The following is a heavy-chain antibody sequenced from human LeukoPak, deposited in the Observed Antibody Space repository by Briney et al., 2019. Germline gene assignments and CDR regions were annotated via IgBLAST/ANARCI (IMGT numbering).Heavy chain of an antibody. V-gene: IGHV3-53*04. J-gene: IGHJ4*02. Sequence: GGSLRLSCAASGLTDSRNYMSWVRQAAGKGLEWVSTIYSGGTTYYADSVKGRFTISRHNSKNTLYLQMNSLRTEDTAVYYCARIDNGALFDNWGQGTPVTVSS. D-gene: IGHD4/OR15-4a*01. CDR3: ARIDNGALFDN. CDR2: IYSGGTT. CDR1: GLTDSRNY.